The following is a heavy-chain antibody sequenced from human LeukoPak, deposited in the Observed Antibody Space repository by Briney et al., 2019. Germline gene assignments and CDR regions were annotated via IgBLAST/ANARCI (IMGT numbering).Heavy chain of an antibody. D-gene: IGHD6-19*01. Sequence: SETLSLTCTVSGGSISSYYWSWIRQPPGKGLEWIGYIYYSGSTNYNPSLKSRVTISVDTSKNQFSLKLSSVTAADTAVYYCATRRIAVAAPFDYWGQGTLVTVSS. J-gene: IGHJ4*02. CDR1: GGSISSYY. CDR2: IYYSGST. CDR3: ATRRIAVAAPFDY. V-gene: IGHV4-59*01.